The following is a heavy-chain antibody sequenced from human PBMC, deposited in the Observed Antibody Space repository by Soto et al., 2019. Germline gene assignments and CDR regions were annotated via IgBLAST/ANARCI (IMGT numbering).Heavy chain of an antibody. CDR1: GGSLSNGYYY. CDR3: ARWVEVSLDYFDS. Sequence: SETLSLTCTVSGGSLSNGYYYWSWVRQNPGKGLEWIGHIYHSGRTYYNPSLKSRVTISVDTSKNQFSLNLSSVTAADTAVYYCARWVEVSLDYFDSWGQGTPVTVSS. CDR2: IYHSGRT. D-gene: IGHD2-15*01. J-gene: IGHJ4*02. V-gene: IGHV4-31*03.